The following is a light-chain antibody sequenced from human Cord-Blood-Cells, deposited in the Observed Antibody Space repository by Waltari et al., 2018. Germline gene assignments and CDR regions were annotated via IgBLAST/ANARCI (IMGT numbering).Light chain of an antibody. CDR1: QSISSY. Sequence: DIQITQSPSSLSASVGDRVTITCRASQSISSYLNWDQQKPGKAPKLLIYAASSLQSGVPSRFSGSGYGTDFTLSISSLQPEDFATYDCQQSYSTQYTFGQGTKLEIK. V-gene: IGKV1-39*01. J-gene: IGKJ2*01. CDR2: AAS. CDR3: QQSYSTQYT.